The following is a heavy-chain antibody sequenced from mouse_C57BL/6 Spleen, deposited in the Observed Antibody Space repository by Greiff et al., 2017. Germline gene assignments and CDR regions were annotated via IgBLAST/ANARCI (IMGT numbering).Heavy chain of an antibody. CDR2: ISSGGSYT. V-gene: IGHV5-6*02. D-gene: IGHD1-1*01. Sequence: DVMLVESGGDLVKPGGSLKLSCAASGFTFSSYGMSWVRQTPDKRLEWVATISSGGSYTYYPDSVKGRFTISRDNAKNTLYLQMSSLKSEDTAMYYCARHNYYGSSYVYYFDYWGQGTTLTVSS. J-gene: IGHJ2*01. CDR3: ARHNYYGSSYVYYFDY. CDR1: GFTFSSYG.